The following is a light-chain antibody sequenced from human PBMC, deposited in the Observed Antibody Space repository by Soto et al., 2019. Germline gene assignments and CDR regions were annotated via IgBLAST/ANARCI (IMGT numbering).Light chain of an antibody. CDR2: NNN. J-gene: IGLJ3*02. Sequence: QSVLTQPPSASGTPGQRVTISCSGSNSNIGTNAVNWYQQIPGTAPKLLIYNNNQRPSGVPDRFSGSKSGTSASLTISGLHSDDEADYPCATWDDTLRSWVFGGGTQVTVL. CDR1: NSNIGTNA. CDR3: ATWDDTLRSWV. V-gene: IGLV1-44*01.